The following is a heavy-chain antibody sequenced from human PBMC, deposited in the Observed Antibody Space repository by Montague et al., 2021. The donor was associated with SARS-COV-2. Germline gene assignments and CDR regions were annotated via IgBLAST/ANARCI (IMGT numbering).Heavy chain of an antibody. D-gene: IGHD6-19*01. J-gene: IGHJ3*02. CDR1: GGPISRNY. CDR3: ARHLAVGTSGFDI. CDR2: IHYTGSA. Sequence: SETLSLTCTVSGGPISRNYWNWIRQPPAKGPEWIAFIHYTGSANYNPSLKSRATISVDPYKNQCSLKLTSVTAADAALYYCARHLAVGTSGFDIWGQGTMVTVSS. V-gene: IGHV4-59*08.